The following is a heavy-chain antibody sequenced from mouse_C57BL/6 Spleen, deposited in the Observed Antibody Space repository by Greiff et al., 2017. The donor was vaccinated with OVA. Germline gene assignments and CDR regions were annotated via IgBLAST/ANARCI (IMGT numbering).Heavy chain of an antibody. CDR2: IDPSDSYT. CDR1: GYTFTSYW. D-gene: IGHD1-1*01. CDR3: ARARGSSGY. V-gene: IGHV1-69*01. J-gene: IGHJ2*01. Sequence: VKLQQPGAELVMPGASVKLSCKASGYTFTSYWMHWVKQRPGQGLEWIGEIDPSDSYTNYNQKFKGKSTLTVDKSSSTAYMQLSSLTSEDSAVYYCARARGSSGYWGQGTTLTVSS.